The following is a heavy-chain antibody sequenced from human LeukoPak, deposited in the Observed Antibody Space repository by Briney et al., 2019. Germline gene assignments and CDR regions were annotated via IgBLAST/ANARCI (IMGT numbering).Heavy chain of an antibody. D-gene: IGHD3-10*01. CDR1: EFSFSSYW. J-gene: IGHJ4*02. CDR3: AKGGYYGSGSYYREFDY. CDR2: IKQDGSEK. Sequence: GGSLRLSCEGSEFSFSSYWMSWVRQAPGKGLEWVAKIKQDGSEKYYVDSVKGRFTISRDNAKNALYLQMNSLRADDTAVYYCAKGGYYGSGSYYREFDYWGQGTLVTVSS. V-gene: IGHV3-7*01.